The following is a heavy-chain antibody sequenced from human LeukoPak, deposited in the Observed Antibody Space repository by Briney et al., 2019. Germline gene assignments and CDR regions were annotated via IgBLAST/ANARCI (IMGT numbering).Heavy chain of an antibody. CDR1: GFTISSNY. V-gene: IGHV3-53*04. CDR2: IYSGGST. J-gene: IGHJ6*02. D-gene: IGHD2-2*01. Sequence: GGSLRLSCAASGFTISSNYMSWVRQAPGKGLEWVSVIYSGGSTYYSDYVKGRFSISRHNSKNKQYLQMNRMRAEDTAVYYCGRATRGYYYGMDVWGQGPTVTVSS. CDR3: GRATRGYYYGMDV.